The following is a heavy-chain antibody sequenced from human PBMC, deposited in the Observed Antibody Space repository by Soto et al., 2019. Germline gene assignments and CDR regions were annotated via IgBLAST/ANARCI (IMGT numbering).Heavy chain of an antibody. V-gene: IGHV5-51*01. Sequence: GESLKSSCKGSGYSFASYWIGWVRQMPGKGLEWMGIIYPGDSDTRYSPSFQGQVTISADKSISTAYLQWSSLKASDTAMYYCARIAEGYYDSSGYFPFDYWGQGTLVTVSS. CDR1: GYSFASYW. CDR3: ARIAEGYYDSSGYFPFDY. CDR2: IYPGDSDT. J-gene: IGHJ4*02. D-gene: IGHD3-22*01.